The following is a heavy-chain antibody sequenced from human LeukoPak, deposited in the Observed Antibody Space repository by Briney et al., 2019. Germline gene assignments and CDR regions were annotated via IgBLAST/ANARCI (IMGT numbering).Heavy chain of an antibody. CDR3: ARPGIAAAGTMDY. D-gene: IGHD6-13*01. Sequence: ASVEVSCKASGYTFTSYDINWMRQATGQGLEWMGWMNPNSGNTGYAQKFQGRVTMTRNTSISTAYMELSSLRSEDTAVYYCARPGIAAAGTMDYWGQGTLVTVSS. CDR1: GYTFTSYD. CDR2: MNPNSGNT. J-gene: IGHJ4*02. V-gene: IGHV1-8*01.